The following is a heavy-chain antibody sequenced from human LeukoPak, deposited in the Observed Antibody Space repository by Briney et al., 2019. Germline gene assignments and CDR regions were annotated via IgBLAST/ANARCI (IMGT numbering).Heavy chain of an antibody. CDR1: GFPFSDRY. CDR2: ISPNGDII. Sequence: PGRSLRLSCAAAGFPFSDRYMSWLRQAPGKGMEWVAYISPNGDIIHYADSVKGRFTISRDNSKNTLYLQMNSLRAEDTAVYYCAKSPRYCSGGSCPDLDYWGQGTLVTVSS. V-gene: IGHV3-11*01. CDR3: AKSPRYCSGGSCPDLDY. D-gene: IGHD2-15*01. J-gene: IGHJ4*02.